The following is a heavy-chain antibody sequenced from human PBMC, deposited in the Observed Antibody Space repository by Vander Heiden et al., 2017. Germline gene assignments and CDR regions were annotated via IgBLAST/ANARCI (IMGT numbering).Heavy chain of an antibody. Sequence: QVQRVESGGGVDQPGGSLRLPCAASGFTFSSYAMHWVSQATGKGLEWVAVISDEGSNKYYADAVKGRFTISRDNSKNTLYLQMNSLRAEDTAVYYCARELAYCGGDCYPGGAFDIWGQGTMVTVSS. V-gene: IGHV3-30*04. CDR1: GFTFSSYA. CDR2: ISDEGSNK. CDR3: ARELAYCGGDCYPGGAFDI. J-gene: IGHJ3*02. D-gene: IGHD2-21*02.